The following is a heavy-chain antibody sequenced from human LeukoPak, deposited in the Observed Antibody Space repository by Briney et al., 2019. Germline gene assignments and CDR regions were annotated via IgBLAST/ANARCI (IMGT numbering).Heavy chain of an antibody. V-gene: IGHV4-59*02. Sequence: SETLSLTCTVSGGCVSSYYWSWIRQPPGKGLEWIGYIYYSGSTNYNPSLKSRVTISVDTSKNQFSLKLSSVTAADTAVYHCARDNWNYGSSMDVWGQGATVTVSS. CDR3: ARDNWNYGSSMDV. CDR1: GGCVSSYY. J-gene: IGHJ6*02. D-gene: IGHD1-7*01. CDR2: IYYSGST.